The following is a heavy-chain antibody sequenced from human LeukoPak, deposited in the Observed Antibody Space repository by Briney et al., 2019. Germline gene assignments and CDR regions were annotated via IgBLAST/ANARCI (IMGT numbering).Heavy chain of an antibody. J-gene: IGHJ4*02. CDR3: AKDPGVVPAHYFDY. Sequence: SGGSLRLSCAASGFTFSSYAMNWVRQAPGKGLEWVSGTGSTGVSTFYADSVKGRFTVSRDNSKNTLSLQMSSLRAEDTAVYYCAKDPGVVPAHYFDYWGQGTLVTVSS. CDR1: GFTFSSYA. CDR2: TGSTGVST. V-gene: IGHV3-23*01. D-gene: IGHD2-2*01.